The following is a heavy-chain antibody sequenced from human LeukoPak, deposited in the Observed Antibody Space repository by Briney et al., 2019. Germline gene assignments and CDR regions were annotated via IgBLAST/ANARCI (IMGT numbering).Heavy chain of an antibody. CDR1: GFTFSSYG. Sequence: PGGSLRLSCAASGFTFSSYGMHWVRQAPGEGLEWVAFIRYDGSNKYYADSVKGRFTISRDNSKNTLYLQMNSLRAEDTAVYYCAKDRATAMVTLYYFDYWGQGTLVTVSS. J-gene: IGHJ4*02. CDR3: AKDRATAMVTLYYFDY. CDR2: IRYDGSNK. V-gene: IGHV3-30*02. D-gene: IGHD5-18*01.